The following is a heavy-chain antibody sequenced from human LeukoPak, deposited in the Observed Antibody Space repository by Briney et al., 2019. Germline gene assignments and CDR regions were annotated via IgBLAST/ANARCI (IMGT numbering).Heavy chain of an antibody. CDR1: GFTFSSYA. V-gene: IGHV3-30-3*01. D-gene: IGHD6-19*01. Sequence: PGGSLRLSCAASGFTFSSYAMHWVRQAPGKGLEWVAVISYDGSNKYYADSVKGRFTISRDNSKNTLYLQMNSLRAEDTAVYYCAKDNFVAGSDYWGQGTLVTVSS. J-gene: IGHJ4*02. CDR2: ISYDGSNK. CDR3: AKDNFVAGSDY.